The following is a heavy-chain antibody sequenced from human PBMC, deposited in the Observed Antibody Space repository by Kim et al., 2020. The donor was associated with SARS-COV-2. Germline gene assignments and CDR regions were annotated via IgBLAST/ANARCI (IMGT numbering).Heavy chain of an antibody. CDR1: GFSVRGHD. D-gene: IGHD2-21*01. Sequence: GGSLRLSCAASGFSVRGHDMSWVRRAPGKGLQWISLLLSAINTYYADNTYYAVSVRGRFTIFRDASTNTLYLQMNRLRADDTAVYFCAREPDHACDKTASCFSRGLDGWGQGTTVTVS. V-gene: IGHV3-53*01. CDR3: AREPDHACDKTASCFSRGLDG. J-gene: IGHJ6*02. CDR2: LLSAINTYYADNT.